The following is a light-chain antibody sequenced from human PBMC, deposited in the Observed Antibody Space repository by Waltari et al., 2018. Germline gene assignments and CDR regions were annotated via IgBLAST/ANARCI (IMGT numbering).Light chain of an antibody. V-gene: IGKV3-20*01. CDR2: GAS. J-gene: IGKJ2*01. CDR1: KSLGKNY. Sequence: IVLTQSPGTLSLSPADRASLSCKARKSLGKNYLAWYQHKPGQAPRLLIYGASSRAAGIPDRFSGSGSGTDFTLTISRLEPEDFAVYYCQQYASSVLYTFGQGTKLEIK. CDR3: QQYASSVLYT.